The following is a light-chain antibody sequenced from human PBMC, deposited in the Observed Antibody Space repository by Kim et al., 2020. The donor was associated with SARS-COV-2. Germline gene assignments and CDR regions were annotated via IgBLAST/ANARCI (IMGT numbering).Light chain of an antibody. J-gene: IGKJ1*01. V-gene: IGKV3-15*01. CDR3: QQYNHWPRT. Sequence: VSPGERATLSCRASQSVSSKLAWYQQKPGQAPRLLIYDASTRASGIPDRFSGSGSGTEFTLTISSLQSEDLAVYHCQQYNHWPRTFGQGTKVDIK. CDR1: QSVSSK. CDR2: DAS.